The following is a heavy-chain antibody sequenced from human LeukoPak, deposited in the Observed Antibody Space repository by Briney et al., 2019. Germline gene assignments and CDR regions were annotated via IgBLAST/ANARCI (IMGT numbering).Heavy chain of an antibody. CDR1: GFTFSDYY. CDR2: ISRSGDSF. V-gene: IGHV3-11*01. Sequence: PGGSLRLSCAGSGFTFSDYYMSWIRQAPGKGLEWVSFISRSGDSFDYADSVRGRSTISRDNAKNSLYLQMNSLRAEDSAVYYCARRSREVDYWGQGTLVTVSS. CDR3: ARRSREVDY. J-gene: IGHJ4*02.